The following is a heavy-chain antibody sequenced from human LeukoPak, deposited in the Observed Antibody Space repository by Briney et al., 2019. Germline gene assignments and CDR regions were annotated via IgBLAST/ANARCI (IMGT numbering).Heavy chain of an antibody. CDR3: ASTGNHFDY. V-gene: IGHV4-59*08. CDR1: GGSIRSYY. CDR2: IYYSGST. J-gene: IGHJ4*02. Sequence: SETLSLTCTVSGGSIRSYYWSWIRQPPGKGLEWIGNIYYSGSTSCNPSLKSRVTISVDTSKNQFSLKLSSVTAADTAVYYCASTGNHFDYWGQGTLVTVSS. D-gene: IGHD1-14*01.